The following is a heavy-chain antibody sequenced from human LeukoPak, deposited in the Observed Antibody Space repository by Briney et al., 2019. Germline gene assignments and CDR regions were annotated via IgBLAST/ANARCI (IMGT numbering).Heavy chain of an antibody. Sequence: GRSLRLSCVASGFASRSYGMHWVRQAPGKGLEYVAVISHDGGNEYYADSVKGRFAISRDISTNTLYLHMSSLRADDTAVYYCAKGAYSYASGTYYFDYWGQGTLVTVSS. D-gene: IGHD3-10*01. CDR1: GFASRSYG. J-gene: IGHJ4*02. V-gene: IGHV3-30*18. CDR3: AKGAYSYASGTYYFDY. CDR2: ISHDGGNE.